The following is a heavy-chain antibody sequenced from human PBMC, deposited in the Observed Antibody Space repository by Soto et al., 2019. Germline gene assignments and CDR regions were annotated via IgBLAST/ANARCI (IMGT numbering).Heavy chain of an antibody. V-gene: IGHV1-3*01. Sequence: GASVKVSCKASGYTFTSYAMHWVRQAPGQRLEWMGWINAGNGNTKYSQKFQGRVTITRDTSASTAYMELSSLRSEDTAVYYCVKDHGTAMIRGGLDSWGQGALVTVS. J-gene: IGHJ4*02. CDR3: VKDHGTAMIRGGLDS. CDR2: INAGNGNT. D-gene: IGHD3-10*01. CDR1: GYTFTSYA.